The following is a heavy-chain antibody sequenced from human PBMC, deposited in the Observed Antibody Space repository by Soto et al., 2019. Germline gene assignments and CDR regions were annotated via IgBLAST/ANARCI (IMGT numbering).Heavy chain of an antibody. CDR3: AKSAGYESLAVSNA. V-gene: IGHV3-23*01. Sequence: GLNSSNHARSRVSKEKGKGLEWVSAISGSGGNIHYADSVKGRVTISRDNSKNTLSLQMNSLRAEDTAVYFCAKSAGYESLAVSNAWGQGTLVTVSS. CDR2: ISGSGGNI. J-gene: IGHJ5*02. CDR1: GLNSSNHA. D-gene: IGHD5-12*01.